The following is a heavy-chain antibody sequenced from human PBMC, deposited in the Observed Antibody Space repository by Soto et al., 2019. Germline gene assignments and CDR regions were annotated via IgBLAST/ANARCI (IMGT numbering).Heavy chain of an antibody. CDR1: VGTFSDYN. CDR2: IIPKLGIT. D-gene: IGHD2-8*01. Sequence: VQLVQSGAEVKRPGSSVKVSCKAPVGTFSDYNIAWVRQARGQGLEWMGRIIPKLGITNYAHKFQDRVRITADKATSTAYMELTSLRYEETAVYFCARVEGTRTTNCYHYMDVWGEGTSVTVS. J-gene: IGHJ6*03. V-gene: IGHV1-69*02. CDR3: ARVEGTRTTNCYHYMDV.